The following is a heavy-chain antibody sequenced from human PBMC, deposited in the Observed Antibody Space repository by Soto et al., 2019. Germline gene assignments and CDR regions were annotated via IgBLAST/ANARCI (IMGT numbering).Heavy chain of an antibody. V-gene: IGHV4-59*11. Sequence: QVQLHESGPGLVKPSETLSVTCTDSGVSINTQYWSWVRQPPGKVLEWIGSLFNSGKAKHNPSLQSRGAMWLPTSQNQSTLKLTAVRAEDTGVDFCVRGNGLCFWASSQSYYYMGVWGNGATVTVSS. J-gene: IGHJ6*03. CDR2: LFNSGKA. CDR3: VRGNGLCFWASSQSYYYMGV. D-gene: IGHD1-1*01. CDR1: GVSINTQY.